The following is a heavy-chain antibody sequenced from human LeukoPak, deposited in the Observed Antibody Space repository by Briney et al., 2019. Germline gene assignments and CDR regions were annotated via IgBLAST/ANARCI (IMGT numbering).Heavy chain of an antibody. CDR2: FDPEDGET. CDR3: ATETIGVVNFDY. Sequence: ASVKVSCKVSGYTLTELSMHWVRQAPGKGLEWMGGFDPEDGETIYAQKFQGRVTMTEDTSTDTAYMELSSLRSEDTAVYYCATETIGVVNFDYWGQGTLVTVSS. CDR1: GYTLTELS. D-gene: IGHD2-8*01. J-gene: IGHJ4*02. V-gene: IGHV1-24*01.